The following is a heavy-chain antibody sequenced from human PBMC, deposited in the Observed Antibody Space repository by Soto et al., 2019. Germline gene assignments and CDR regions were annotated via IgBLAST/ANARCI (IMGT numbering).Heavy chain of an antibody. Sequence: QVQLVESGGGVVQPGRSLRLSCAASGFTFSSYGMHWVRQAPGKGLEWVAVIRYDGSNKYYADSVKGRFTISRDNSKNTLYLQMNSLRAEDTAVYYCARDYGDSDPDYFDYWGQGTLVTVSS. CDR1: GFTFSSYG. CDR3: ARDYGDSDPDYFDY. CDR2: IRYDGSNK. V-gene: IGHV3-33*01. D-gene: IGHD4-17*01. J-gene: IGHJ4*02.